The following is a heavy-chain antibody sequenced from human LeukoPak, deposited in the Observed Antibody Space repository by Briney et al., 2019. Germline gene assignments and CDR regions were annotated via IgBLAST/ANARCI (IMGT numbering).Heavy chain of an antibody. CDR2: IYSGGST. CDR3: ASNYYGSGSYYNPPDY. CDR1: GFTVSSNY. D-gene: IGHD3-10*01. J-gene: IGHJ4*02. Sequence: GGSLRLSCAASGFTVSSNYMSWVRQAPGKGLEWVSVIYSGGSTYYADSVKGRFTISRDNSKNTLYLQMNSQRAEDTAVYYCASNYYGSGSYYNPPDYWGQGTLVTVAS. V-gene: IGHV3-53*01.